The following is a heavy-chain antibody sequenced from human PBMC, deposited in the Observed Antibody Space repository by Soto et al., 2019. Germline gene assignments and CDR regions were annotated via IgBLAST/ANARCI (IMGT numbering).Heavy chain of an antibody. CDR2: IYFSGST. Sequence: PSETLSLTCTVSGGSISSSSYYWGWIRQPPGKGLEWIGSIYFSGSTDYNPSLKSRVTISVDTSMNQLSLNLSSVTTADTAVYYCVRAGGGWSFDIWGQGTLVTVPQ. J-gene: IGHJ4*02. V-gene: IGHV4-39*07. CDR1: GGSISSSSYY. CDR3: VRAGGGWSFDI. D-gene: IGHD6-19*01.